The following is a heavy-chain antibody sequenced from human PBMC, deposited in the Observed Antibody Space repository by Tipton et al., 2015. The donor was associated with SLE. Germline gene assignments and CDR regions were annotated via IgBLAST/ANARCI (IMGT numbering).Heavy chain of an antibody. Sequence: SLRLSCTASGFTFGDYAMSWVRQAPGKGLEWVGFIRSKAYGGTTEYAASVKGRFTISRDDSKSIAYLQMNSLKTEDTAVYYCARGVGGSYGYGFDYWGQGTLVTVSS. CDR1: GFTFGDYA. J-gene: IGHJ4*02. D-gene: IGHD5-18*01. CDR3: ARGVGGSYGYGFDY. CDR2: IRSKAYGGTT. V-gene: IGHV3-49*04.